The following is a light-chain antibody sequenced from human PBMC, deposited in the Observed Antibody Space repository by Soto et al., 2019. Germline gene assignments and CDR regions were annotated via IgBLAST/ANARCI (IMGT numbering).Light chain of an antibody. Sequence: EIVMTQSPATPSVSPGEKATPSFRASQSVSSNLAWYQQKPGQAPRLLIYGASTRATGIPARFSGSGSGTEFTLTISSLQSEDFAVYYCQQYNNWQRTFGQGTKVDIK. CDR3: QQYNNWQRT. CDR2: GAS. J-gene: IGKJ1*01. CDR1: QSVSSN. V-gene: IGKV3-15*01.